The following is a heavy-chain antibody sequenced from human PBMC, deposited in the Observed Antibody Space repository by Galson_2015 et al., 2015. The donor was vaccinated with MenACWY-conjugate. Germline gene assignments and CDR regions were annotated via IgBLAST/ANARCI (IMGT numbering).Heavy chain of an antibody. Sequence: SLRLSCAASGFSFSTYTMNWVRQAPGKGLEWVSFISSGSNPIYYADSVKGRFTISRDNAKNSLYLQMDSPTDEDTAVYYCARARGVDYRGQGTLVAV. V-gene: IGHV3-48*02. J-gene: IGHJ4*02. CDR2: ISSGSNPI. CDR1: GFSFSTYT. CDR3: ARARGVDY.